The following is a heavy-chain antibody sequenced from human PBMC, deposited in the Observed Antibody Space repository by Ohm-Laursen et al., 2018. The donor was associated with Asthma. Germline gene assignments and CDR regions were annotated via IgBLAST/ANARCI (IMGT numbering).Heavy chain of an antibody. J-gene: IGHJ4*02. V-gene: IGHV3-7*01. CDR3: ATLSWYASQF. Sequence: SLRLSCAASGFTFSSSWMIWVRQAPGKGLQWLAFIKPDGSQTYYADSLEGRFSISRDNSKNSLYLQMSSLRGEDTAIYYCATLSWYASQFWGQGTLVTVSS. D-gene: IGHD2-2*01. CDR2: IKPDGSQT. CDR1: GFTFSSSW.